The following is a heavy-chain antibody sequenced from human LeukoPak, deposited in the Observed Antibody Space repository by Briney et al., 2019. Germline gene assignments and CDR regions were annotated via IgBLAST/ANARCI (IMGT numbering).Heavy chain of an antibody. V-gene: IGHV4-30-4*01. CDR2: SNYDGGT. D-gene: IGHD2-15*01. CDR3: ARVQRYCSGGSCYGGGYFDY. J-gene: IGHJ4*02. Sequence: SETLSLTCTVSGGSITSGDYYWSWNRQPPGKGREWSVYSNYDGGTSYNPALKKRVTISVDASKNQFSLKLSSVTAADTAVYYCARVQRYCSGGSCYGGGYFDYWGQGTLVTVSS. CDR1: GGSITSGDYY.